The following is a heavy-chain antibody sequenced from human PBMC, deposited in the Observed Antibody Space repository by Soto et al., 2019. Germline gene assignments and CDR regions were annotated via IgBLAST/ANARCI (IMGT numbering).Heavy chain of an antibody. CDR2: IYWDDDK. Sequence: QITLNESGPTVVRPTETLTLTCRFSGFSLTTSGVGVGWIRQSPGKAPEWLALIYWDDDKRYSASLKSRLTIPKDPSKNQVVLTVSDLAPTDTATYYCAHRVLRTVFGLVTTTAIYFDFWGQGTPVAVSS. CDR3: AHRVLRTVFGLVTTTAIYFDF. D-gene: IGHD3-3*01. CDR1: GFSLTTSGVG. J-gene: IGHJ4*02. V-gene: IGHV2-5*02.